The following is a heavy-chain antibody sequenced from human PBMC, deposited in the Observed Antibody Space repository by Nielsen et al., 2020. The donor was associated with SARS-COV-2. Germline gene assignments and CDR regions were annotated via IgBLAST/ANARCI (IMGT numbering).Heavy chain of an antibody. CDR2: IYPGDSDT. CDR3: ARQGSYFDQ. J-gene: IGHJ4*02. Sequence: GESLKISCNCSGYSLTSYWFGRVRQMPGKGLEWMGIIYPGDSDTRYSPSFQGQVTNPADRYTNTAYLQWSSLKAWDTAMYYCARQGSYFDQWGQGTLVTVSS. V-gene: IGHV5-51*01. CDR1: GYSLTSYW.